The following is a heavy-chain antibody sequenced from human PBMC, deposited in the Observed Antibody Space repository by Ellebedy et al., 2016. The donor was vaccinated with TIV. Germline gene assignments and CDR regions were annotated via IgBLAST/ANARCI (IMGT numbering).Heavy chain of an antibody. V-gene: IGHV1-24*01. CDR2: FDPEDGET. J-gene: IGHJ3*02. CDR3: ARSELIQLWLLDAFDI. D-gene: IGHD5-18*01. CDR1: GYTLTELS. Sequence: AASVKVSCKVSGYTLTELSMHWVRQAPGKGLEWMGGFDPEDGETIYAQKFQGRVTMTEDTSTDTAYMELSRLRSDDTAVYYCARSELIQLWLLDAFDIWGQGTMVTVSS.